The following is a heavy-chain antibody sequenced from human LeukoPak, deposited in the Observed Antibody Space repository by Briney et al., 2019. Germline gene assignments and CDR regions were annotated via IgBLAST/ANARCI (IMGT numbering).Heavy chain of an antibody. V-gene: IGHV3-21*01. CDR2: ISSSGSYI. J-gene: IGHJ5*02. CDR1: GFTFSSYS. D-gene: IGHD2-2*01. Sequence: KPGGSLRLSCAASGFTFSSYSMNWVRQAPGKGLEWVSSISSSGSYIYYADSVKGRFTISRDNAKNSLYLQMNSLRAEDTAVYYCARDGLVVPAAITAFNWFDPWGQGTLVTVSS. CDR3: ARDGLVVPAAITAFNWFDP.